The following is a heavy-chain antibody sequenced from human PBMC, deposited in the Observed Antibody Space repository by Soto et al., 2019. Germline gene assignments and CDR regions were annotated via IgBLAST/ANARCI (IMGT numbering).Heavy chain of an antibody. D-gene: IGHD3-10*01. V-gene: IGHV3-74*01. J-gene: IGHJ4*02. CDR3: ARVIFGSGTANDY. CDR2: INGDGSGT. Sequence: EVQLVESGGGLVQPGGSLRLSCAASGFTFSGSWMHWVRQAPGKGLVWVSRINGDGSGTSYADFVKGRFTISRDDAKNTLFLQMNGLRAEDTDVYDSARVIFGSGTANDYWGQGTLVTVSS. CDR1: GFTFSGSW.